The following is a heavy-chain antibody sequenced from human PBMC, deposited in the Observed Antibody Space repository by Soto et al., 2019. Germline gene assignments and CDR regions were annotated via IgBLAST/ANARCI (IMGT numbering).Heavy chain of an antibody. Sequence: EVQLVESGGGLVQPGGSLRLSCTGSGFTPSNYWMAWVRQAPGKGLESVANINQDGSEKQYVDSVKGRFSISRDNAKNSLSLQMDSLRAEDTAVYYCARGRGWIFDNWGQGTLV. J-gene: IGHJ4*02. D-gene: IGHD6-19*01. CDR2: INQDGSEK. CDR3: ARGRGWIFDN. CDR1: GFTPSNYW. V-gene: IGHV3-7*03.